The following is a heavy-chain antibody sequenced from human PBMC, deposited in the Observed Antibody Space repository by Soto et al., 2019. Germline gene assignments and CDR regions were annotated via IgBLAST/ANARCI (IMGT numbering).Heavy chain of an antibody. CDR2: INHVGGT. V-gene: IGHV4-34*01. J-gene: IGHJ5*02. Sequence: PSETLSLTCAVYGGFLSESYWTWIRQPPAKGLEWIGEINHVGGTNYNPSLKSRVTMSVDTSQNQFSLRLISVTAADTAMYFCVRIRYQLPSSVLWLDPWGQGTPVTVSS. CDR1: GGFLSESY. CDR3: VRIRYQLPSSVLWLDP. D-gene: IGHD3-16*01.